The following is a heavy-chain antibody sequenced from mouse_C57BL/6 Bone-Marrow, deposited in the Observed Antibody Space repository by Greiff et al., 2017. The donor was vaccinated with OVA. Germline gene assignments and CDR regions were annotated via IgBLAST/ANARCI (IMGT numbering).Heavy chain of an antibody. V-gene: IGHV5-9*01. CDR2: ISGGGGNT. CDR3: ASGSTSFAY. J-gene: IGHJ3*01. CDR1: GFTFSSYT. D-gene: IGHD1-1*01. Sequence: EVKVVESGGGLVKPGGSLKLSCAASGFTFSSYTMSWVRQTPEKRLEWVATISGGGGNTYYPDSVKGRFTISRDNAKNTLYLQMSSLRSEDTALYYCASGSTSFAYWGQGTLVTVSA.